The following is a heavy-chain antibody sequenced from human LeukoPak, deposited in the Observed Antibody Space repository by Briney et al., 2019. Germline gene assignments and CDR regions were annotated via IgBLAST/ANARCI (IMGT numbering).Heavy chain of an antibody. CDR1: GFTFRTYA. D-gene: IGHD4-23*01. CDR3: ARGGYGANADAFDI. CDR2: ISSGGNTE. Sequence: PGGSLRFSSAASGFTFRTYARNWVRQAPGKGLEWASHISSGGNTEYYVDSARGRFTMSRDNGKNLLFLQMNSLRAEDTAVYYCARGGYGANADAFDIWGDGRPVTVSS. V-gene: IGHV3-48*03. J-gene: IGHJ3*02.